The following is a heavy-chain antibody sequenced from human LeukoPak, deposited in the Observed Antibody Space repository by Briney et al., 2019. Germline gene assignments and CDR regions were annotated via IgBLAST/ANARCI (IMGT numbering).Heavy chain of an antibody. CDR3: ARSNYGGRSSDY. Sequence: SETLSLTCTVSGYSISSGYYWGWIRQPPGKGLEWIGSIYHSGSTYYNPSLKSRVTISVDTSKNQFSLKLSSVTAADTAVYYCARSNYGGRSSDYWGQGTLVTVSS. J-gene: IGHJ4*02. V-gene: IGHV4-38-2*02. CDR2: IYHSGST. CDR1: GYSISSGYY. D-gene: IGHD4/OR15-4a*01.